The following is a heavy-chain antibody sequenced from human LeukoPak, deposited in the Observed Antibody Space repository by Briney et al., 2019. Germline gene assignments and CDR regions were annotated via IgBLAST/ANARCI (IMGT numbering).Heavy chain of an antibody. CDR2: IYYSGST. CDR3: ARGLLDGYTHPAAFDI. D-gene: IGHD5-24*01. Sequence: PSETLSLTCTVFGGSISSYYWSWIRQPPGKGLEWIGYIYYSGSTNYNPSLKSRVTISVDTSKNQFSLKLSSVTAADTAVYYCARGLLDGYTHPAAFDIWGQGTMATVSS. J-gene: IGHJ3*02. V-gene: IGHV4-59*01. CDR1: GGSISSYY.